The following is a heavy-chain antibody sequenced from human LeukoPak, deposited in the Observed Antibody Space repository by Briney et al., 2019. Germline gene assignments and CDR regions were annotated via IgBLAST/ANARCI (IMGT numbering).Heavy chain of an antibody. CDR2: IYYSGST. CDR1: GCSISSSSYY. V-gene: IGHV4-39*07. J-gene: IGHJ6*03. CDR3: ARSFEQQLEYYYYYYYMDV. D-gene: IGHD6-13*01. Sequence: SETLSLTCTVSGCSISSSSYYWGWIRQPPGKGLEWIGSIYYSGSTYYNPSLKSRVTISVDTSKNQFSLKLSSVTAADTAVYYCARSFEQQLEYYYYYYYMDVWGKGTTVTVSS.